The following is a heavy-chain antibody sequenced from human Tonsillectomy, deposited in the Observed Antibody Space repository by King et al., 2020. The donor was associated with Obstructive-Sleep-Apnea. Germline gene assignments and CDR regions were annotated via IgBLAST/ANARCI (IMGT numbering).Heavy chain of an antibody. D-gene: IGHD4-17*01. V-gene: IGHV3-7*01. CDR3: ARDSSPYGDYGFDY. J-gene: IGHJ4*02. CDR1: GFTFSSYW. Sequence: DVQLVESGGGLVQPGGSLRLSCAASGFTFSSYWMSWVRQAPGKGLEWVANIKQDGSEKYYVGSVKGRFTISRDNAKNALYLQMNSLRAEDSAVYYCARDSSPYGDYGFDYWGQGTLVTVSS. CDR2: IKQDGSEK.